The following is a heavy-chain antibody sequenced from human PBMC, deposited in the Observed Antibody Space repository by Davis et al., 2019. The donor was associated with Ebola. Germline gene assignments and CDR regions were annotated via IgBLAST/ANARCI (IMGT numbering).Heavy chain of an antibody. CDR1: GGSFSGYY. D-gene: IGHD2-21*01. Sequence: MPSETLSLTCAVYGGSFSGYYWSWIRQPPGKGLEWIGEINHSGSTNYNPSLKSRVTISVDTSKNQFSLKLSSVTAADTAVYYCARSWNCGGDCYYFDHWGQGTLLTVSS. CDR2: INHSGST. V-gene: IGHV4-34*01. CDR3: ARSWNCGGDCYYFDH. J-gene: IGHJ4*02.